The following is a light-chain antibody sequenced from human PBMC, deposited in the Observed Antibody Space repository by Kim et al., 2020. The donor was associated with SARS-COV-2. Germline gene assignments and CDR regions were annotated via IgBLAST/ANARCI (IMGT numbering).Light chain of an antibody. CDR3: QQGHTTPVLT. CDR1: QSISTY. CDR2: AAS. J-gene: IGKJ4*01. V-gene: IGKV1-39*01. Sequence: DIQMTQSPSSLAASVGDRVTIACRASQSISTYLNWYQQKPGKAPKLLIYAASSLQSGVPSRFSGSGSGTDFTLTISSLQPEDFATYYCQQGHTTPVLTFGGGTKVDIK.